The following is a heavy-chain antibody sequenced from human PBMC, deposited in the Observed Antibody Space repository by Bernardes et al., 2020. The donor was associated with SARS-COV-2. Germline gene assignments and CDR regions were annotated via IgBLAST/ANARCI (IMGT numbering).Heavy chain of an antibody. CDR1: GYTFTSYD. D-gene: IGHD2-15*01. CDR3: ARAVPIVVVVAATLSILTSSQYGMDV. J-gene: IGHJ6*02. V-gene: IGHV1-8*01. CDR2: MNPNSGNT. Sequence: ASVKVSCKASGYTFTSYDINWVRQATGQGLEWMGWMNPNSGNTGYAQKFQGRVTMTRNTSISTAYMELSSLRSEDTAVYYCARAVPIVVVVAATLSILTSSQYGMDVWGQGTTVTVSS.